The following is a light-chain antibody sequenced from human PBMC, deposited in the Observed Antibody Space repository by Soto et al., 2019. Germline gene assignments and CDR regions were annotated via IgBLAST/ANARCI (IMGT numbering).Light chain of an antibody. CDR2: AAS. V-gene: IGKV1-39*01. CDR3: QQSYSTPQT. J-gene: IGKJ1*01. CDR1: QSISSY. Sequence: DIQMTQCPSSLSASVGDRVTITVLASQSISSYLNWYQQKPGKAPKLLIYAASSLQSGVPSRFSGSGSGTDFTLTISSLQPEDFATYYCQQSYSTPQTFGQGTKVDIK.